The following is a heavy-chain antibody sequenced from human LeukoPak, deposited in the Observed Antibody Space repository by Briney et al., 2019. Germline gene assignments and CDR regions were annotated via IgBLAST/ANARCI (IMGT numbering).Heavy chain of an antibody. CDR2: IYYSGST. D-gene: IGHD4-11*01. CDR3: ARGLTTASAAYYYYMDV. CDR1: GGSISSSSYY. V-gene: IGHV4-39*07. Sequence: SETLSLTCTVSGGSISSSSYYWGWIRQPPGKGLEWIGNIYYSGSTYYNPSLKSRVTISVDMSKNQFSLKLSSVTAADTAVYYCARGLTTASAAYYYYMDVWGKGTTVTVSS. J-gene: IGHJ6*03.